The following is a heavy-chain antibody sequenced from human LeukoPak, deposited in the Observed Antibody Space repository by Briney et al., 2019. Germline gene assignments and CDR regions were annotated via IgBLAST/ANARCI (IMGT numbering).Heavy chain of an antibody. CDR2: LYSDGNT. Sequence: GGSLRLSCAASGFTVITNDMTWVRQAPGKGLEWLSVLYSDGNTKYADSVQGRFTISRDNSKNTLYLEMNSLSPDDTAVYYCARRVDPLAANTLVYWGQGTLVTVSS. D-gene: IGHD3-16*01. CDR3: ARRVDPLAANTLVY. J-gene: IGHJ4*02. CDR1: GFTVITND. V-gene: IGHV3-53*01.